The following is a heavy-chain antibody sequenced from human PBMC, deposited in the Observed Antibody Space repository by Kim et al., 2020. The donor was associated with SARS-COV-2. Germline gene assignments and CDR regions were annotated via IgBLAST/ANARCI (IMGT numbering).Heavy chain of an antibody. J-gene: IGHJ6*02. CDR3: ATSSSSPDYYYGMEV. CDR2: IDPSDSYT. V-gene: IGHV5-10-1*01. Sequence: GESLKISCKGSGYSFTSYWISWVRQMPGKGLEWMGRIDPSDSYTNYSPSFQGHVTISADKSISTAYLQWSSLKASDTAMYYCATSSSSPDYYYGMEVWGQGTTVTVSS. CDR1: GYSFTSYW. D-gene: IGHD6-6*01.